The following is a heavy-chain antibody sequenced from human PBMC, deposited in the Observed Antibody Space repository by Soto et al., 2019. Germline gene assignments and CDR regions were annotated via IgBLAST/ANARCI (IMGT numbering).Heavy chain of an antibody. CDR1: GFTVSSNY. V-gene: IGHV3-53*01. Sequence: LRLSCAASGFTVSSNYMSWARQAPGKGLEWVSVIYSGGSTYYADSVKGRFTISRDNSKNTLYLQMNSLRAEDTAVYYCAVGITIFGVVISPGNYYYGMDVWGQGTTVTVS. D-gene: IGHD3-3*01. J-gene: IGHJ6*02. CDR2: IYSGGST. CDR3: AVGITIFGVVISPGNYYYGMDV.